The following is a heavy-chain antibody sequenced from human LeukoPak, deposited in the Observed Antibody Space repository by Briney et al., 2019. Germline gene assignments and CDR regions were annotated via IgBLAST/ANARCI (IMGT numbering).Heavy chain of an antibody. CDR1: GFTFSSYG. Sequence: GRSLRLSCAASGFTFSSYGMHWVRQAPGKGLEWVAVIWYGGSNKYYADSVKGRFTISRDDAKESLYLQMNSLRAEDTAIYYCARQSSGIAATDKIDYWGQGALVTVSS. CDR2: IWYGGSNK. D-gene: IGHD6-13*01. CDR3: ARQSSGIAATDKIDY. J-gene: IGHJ4*02. V-gene: IGHV3-33*08.